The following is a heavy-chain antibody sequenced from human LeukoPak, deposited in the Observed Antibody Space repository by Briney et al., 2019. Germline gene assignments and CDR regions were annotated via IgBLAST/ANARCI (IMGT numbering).Heavy chain of an antibody. Sequence: GGSLRLSCAASGFTVSSDYMSWVRQAPGKGLEWVSVIYSGGSTYYADSVKGRFTISRVNSKNTLYLQMNSLRAEDTAVYYCARAYSSGWFDYWGQGTLVTVSS. V-gene: IGHV3-66*02. D-gene: IGHD6-19*01. CDR1: GFTVSSDY. CDR3: ARAYSSGWFDY. J-gene: IGHJ5*01. CDR2: IYSGGST.